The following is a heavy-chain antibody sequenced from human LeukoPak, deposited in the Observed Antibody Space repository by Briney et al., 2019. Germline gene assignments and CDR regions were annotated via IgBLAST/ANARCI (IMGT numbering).Heavy chain of an antibody. Sequence: SQTLSLTCTVSGGSIRSGSYYWGWIRQPAGKGLEWIVRIYTSGSTNYNPSLKSRVTRSVDTSKRQLSLKLISVTAAATAVYYCARAVRYSAAWYYYYYMDVWGKGTTVTVSS. CDR2: IYTSGST. V-gene: IGHV4-61*02. CDR3: ARAVRYSAAWYYYYYMDV. D-gene: IGHD2-2*01. CDR1: GGSIRSGSYY. J-gene: IGHJ6*03.